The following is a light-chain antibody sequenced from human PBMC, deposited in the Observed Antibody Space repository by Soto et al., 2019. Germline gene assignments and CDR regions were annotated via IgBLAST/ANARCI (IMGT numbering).Light chain of an antibody. CDR2: AAS. J-gene: IGKJ4*01. CDR1: RGISSF. V-gene: IGKV1-9*01. Sequence: IQLTQSPSSLSASVGDRVTITCRASRGISSFLAWYQHKPGKAPKLLIYAASTLQSGVPSRFSGSGSGTDFTLPISSLQPEDFATYYCQQLYTYPLTFGGGTKVEIK. CDR3: QQLYTYPLT.